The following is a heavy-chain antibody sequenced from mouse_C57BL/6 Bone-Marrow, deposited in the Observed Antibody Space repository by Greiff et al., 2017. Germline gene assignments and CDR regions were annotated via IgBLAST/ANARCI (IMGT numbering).Heavy chain of an antibody. CDR3: ARDYVLFAY. J-gene: IGHJ3*01. Sequence: QVQLQQSGAELVKPGASVKLSCKASGYTLTSYWMHWVKQRPGQGLEWIGMIHPNSGSTNYNEKFKSKATLTVDKSSSTAYMQLSSLTSDDSAVYYCARDYVLFAYWGQGTLVTVSA. CDR2: IHPNSGST. V-gene: IGHV1-64*01. CDR1: GYTLTSYW. D-gene: IGHD1-1*02.